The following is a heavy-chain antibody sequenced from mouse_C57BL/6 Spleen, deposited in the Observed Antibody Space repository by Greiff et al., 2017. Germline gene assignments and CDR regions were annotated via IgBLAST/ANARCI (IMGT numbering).Heavy chain of an antibody. D-gene: IGHD2-13*01. V-gene: IGHV6-3*01. J-gene: IGHJ1*03. CDR1: GFTFSNYW. CDR3: TGGLRYFDV. Sequence: DVKLQESGGGLVQPGGSMKLSCVASGFTFSNYWMNWVRQSPEKGLEWVAQIRLKSDNYATHYAESVKGRFTISRDDSKSSVYLQMNNLRAEDTGIYYCTGGLRYFDVWGTGTTVTVSS. CDR2: IRLKSDNYAT.